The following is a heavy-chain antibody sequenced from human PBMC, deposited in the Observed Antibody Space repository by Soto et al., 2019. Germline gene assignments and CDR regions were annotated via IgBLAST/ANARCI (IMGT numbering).Heavy chain of an antibody. D-gene: IGHD6-13*01. CDR3: VRGYGSSWSEYLQY. V-gene: IGHV3-74*01. CDR1: GFTFSNYW. CDR2: IKNDGSQT. J-gene: IGHJ1*01. Sequence: LRLSCAASGFTFSNYWMHWVRQAPGKGLVWVSRIKNDGSQTNFADSVKGRFTISRDNAKNTLYLQMNSLRAEDTAVYYCVRGYGSSWSEYLQYWGQGTLVTVSS.